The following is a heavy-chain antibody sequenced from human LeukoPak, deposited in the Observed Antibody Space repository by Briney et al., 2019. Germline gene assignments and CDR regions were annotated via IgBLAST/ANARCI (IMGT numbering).Heavy chain of an antibody. D-gene: IGHD6-6*01. J-gene: IGHJ4*02. CDR2: IYPGDSDT. Sequence: GESLNISCEACGYSFTSYWNAWVRQMPGKGLELMGIIYPGDSDTRYSPSFQGQVTISADKSISTAYLQWSSLKASDTAMYYCARHGVTGSSSPTNDYWGQGDLVTVS. CDR3: ARHGVTGSSSPTNDY. CDR1: GYSFTSYW. V-gene: IGHV5-51*01.